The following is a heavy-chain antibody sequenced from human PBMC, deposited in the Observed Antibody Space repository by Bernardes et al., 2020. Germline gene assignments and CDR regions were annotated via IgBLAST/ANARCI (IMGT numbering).Heavy chain of an antibody. CDR3: ARVSLPGIQSRYSSSPIPN. CDR2: ISSSSSYI. CDR1: GFTFSSYS. J-gene: IGHJ4*02. Sequence: GGSLRLSCAASGFTFSSYSMNWVRQAPGKGLEWVSSISSSSSYIYYADSVKGRFTISRDNAKNSLYLQMNSLRAEDTAVYYCARVSLPGIQSRYSSSPIPNWGQGTLVTVSS. V-gene: IGHV3-21*01. D-gene: IGHD6-13*01.